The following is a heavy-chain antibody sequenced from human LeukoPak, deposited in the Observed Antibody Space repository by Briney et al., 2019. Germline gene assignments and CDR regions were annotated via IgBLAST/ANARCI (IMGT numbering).Heavy chain of an antibody. CDR2: ISYDGSNK. CDR1: GFTFGSYA. CDR3: VRDRPPYYDFWSGLDY. D-gene: IGHD3-3*01. Sequence: GRSLRLSCAASGFTFGSYAMHWVRQAPGKGLEWVAVISYDGSNKYYADSVKGRFTISRDNSKNTLYLQMSSLIAEDTAVYYCVRDRPPYYDFWSGLDYWGQGTLVTVSS. J-gene: IGHJ4*02. V-gene: IGHV3-30-3*01.